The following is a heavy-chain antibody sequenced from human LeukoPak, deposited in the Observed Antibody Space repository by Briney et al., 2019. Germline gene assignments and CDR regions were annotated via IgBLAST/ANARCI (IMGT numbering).Heavy chain of an antibody. J-gene: IGHJ4*02. Sequence: GGSLRLSCAASGFTFSSYAMGWVRQAPGRGLEWVSGISGSGDSPYYADSVKGRFTISRDNARNLVYLQLNNLRAEDTSVYYCARDPAYGAYDYWGQGILVTVSS. CDR3: ARDPAYGAYDY. CDR2: ISGSGDSP. D-gene: IGHD4-17*01. CDR1: GFTFSSYA. V-gene: IGHV3-23*01.